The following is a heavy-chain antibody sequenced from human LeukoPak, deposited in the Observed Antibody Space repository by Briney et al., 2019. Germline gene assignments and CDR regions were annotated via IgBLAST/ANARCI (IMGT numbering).Heavy chain of an antibody. Sequence: ASVKVSCKASGGTFSSYAISWVRQAPGQGLEWMGWINTNTGNPTYAQGFTGRFVFSLDTSVSTAYLQISSLKAEDTAVYYCARGFYDSSDDAFDIWGQGTMVTVSS. V-gene: IGHV7-4-1*02. D-gene: IGHD3-22*01. CDR3: ARGFYDSSDDAFDI. CDR2: INTNTGNP. CDR1: GGTFSSYA. J-gene: IGHJ3*02.